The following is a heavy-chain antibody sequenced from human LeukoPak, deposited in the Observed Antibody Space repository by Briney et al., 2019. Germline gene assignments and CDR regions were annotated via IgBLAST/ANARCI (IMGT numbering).Heavy chain of an antibody. V-gene: IGHV3-74*01. D-gene: IGHD3-10*01. CDR1: GFTFSSYW. Sequence: PVGSLRLSCAASGFTFSSYWMHWVRQAPGKGLVWVSRINSDGSSTSYADSVKGRFTISRDNAKNTLYLQMNSLRAEDTAVYYCARDSLLWFGELLQDYYYYMDVWGKGTTVTVSS. CDR2: INSDGSST. J-gene: IGHJ6*03. CDR3: ARDSLLWFGELLQDYYYYMDV.